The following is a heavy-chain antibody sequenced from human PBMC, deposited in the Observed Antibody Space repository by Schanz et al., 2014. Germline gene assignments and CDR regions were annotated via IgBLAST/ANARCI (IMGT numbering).Heavy chain of an antibody. CDR1: GLIFSTYT. CDR3: ARGSSASLSRVWFDL. D-gene: IGHD6-6*01. Sequence: EVQLVESGGGLVRPGGSLRLSCTTSGLIFSTYTLNWVRQAPGKGLEWVSGINWNGGDTSYADSVKGRFIISRDNAKNSLYLEMNSLRAGDTAFYHCARGSSASLSRVWFDLWGQGTLVTVSS. J-gene: IGHJ5*02. CDR2: INWNGGDT. V-gene: IGHV3-20*01.